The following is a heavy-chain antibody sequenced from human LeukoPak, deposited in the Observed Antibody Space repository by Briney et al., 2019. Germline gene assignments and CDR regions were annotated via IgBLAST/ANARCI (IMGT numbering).Heavy chain of an antibody. Sequence: SQTLSLTCTVSGGSISSGSYYWSWIRQPAGKGLEWIGRIYTSGSTNYNPSLKSRVTISVDTSKNQFSLKLYSVTAADTAVYYCARGGDYGDYVFHYWGQGTLVTVSS. CDR2: IYTSGST. CDR1: GGSISSGSYY. J-gene: IGHJ4*02. CDR3: ARGGDYGDYVFHY. D-gene: IGHD4-17*01. V-gene: IGHV4-61*02.